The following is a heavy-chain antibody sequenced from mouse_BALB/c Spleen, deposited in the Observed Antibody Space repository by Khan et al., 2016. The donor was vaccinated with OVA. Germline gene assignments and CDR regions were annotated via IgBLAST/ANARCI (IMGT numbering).Heavy chain of an antibody. CDR2: IDPENGDT. CDR1: GFNIKDYY. V-gene: IGHV14-4*02. J-gene: IGHJ3*01. CDR3: SAAKLSLWVAS. D-gene: IGHD1-3*01. Sequence: EVQLQESGAELVRSGASVKLSCTASGFNIKDYYIHWMKQRPKQGLEWIGWIDPENGDTECAPKFQGKATMTADISSNTAYLLLSSLTSEDPAVYYCSAAKLSLWVASWGQGTLVTVSA.